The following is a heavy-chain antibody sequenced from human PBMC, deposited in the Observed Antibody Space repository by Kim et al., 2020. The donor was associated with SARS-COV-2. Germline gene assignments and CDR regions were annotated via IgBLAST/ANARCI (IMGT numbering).Heavy chain of an antibody. V-gene: IGHV1-46*01. J-gene: IGHJ4*02. CDR3: VIDSDQGGTWNFDY. Sequence: ASVKVSCKPSGHSFTGYYMHWVLQAPGQGFEWMGIINPTDGTTKYGKSFQGRVSMTGAAMELSSLRSDDTAVYYCVIDSDQGGTWNFDYWGQGTLVTVSS. CDR1: GHSFTGYY. D-gene: IGHD2-15*01. CDR2: INPTDGTT.